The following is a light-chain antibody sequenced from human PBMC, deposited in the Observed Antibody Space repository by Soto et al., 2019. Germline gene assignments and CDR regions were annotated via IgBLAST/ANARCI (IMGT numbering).Light chain of an antibody. Sequence: DIQITQSPCYRSASVGDGVTITCQASQNINNYLNWHQQKPGRAPQLLIYAASNLEAGAPSRFSGSGSGTDFTVTISRLQPEDIATYYCQQYENLPTFGQGTRLEI. CDR2: AAS. J-gene: IGKJ5*01. V-gene: IGKV1-33*01. CDR3: QQYENLPT. CDR1: QNINNY.